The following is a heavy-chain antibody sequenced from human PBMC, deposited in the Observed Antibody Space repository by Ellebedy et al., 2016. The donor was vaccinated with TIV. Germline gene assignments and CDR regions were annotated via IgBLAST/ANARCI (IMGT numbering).Heavy chain of an antibody. CDR3: ARAPGYCSSTSCYYFDH. J-gene: IGHJ4*02. CDR1: GYTFANYY. Sequence: AASVKVSCKASGYTFANYYVHWARQAPGQGLEWMGIINPSGGSTSYAQKLQGRVTMTRDTSTSTVYMELSSLRSEDTAVYYCARAPGYCSSTSCYYFDHWGQGTLVTVSS. D-gene: IGHD2-2*01. CDR2: INPSGGST. V-gene: IGHV1-46*04.